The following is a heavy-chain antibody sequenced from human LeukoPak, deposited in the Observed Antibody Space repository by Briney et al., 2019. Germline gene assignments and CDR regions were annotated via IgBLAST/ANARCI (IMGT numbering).Heavy chain of an antibody. CDR2: ISYDGSKK. J-gene: IGHJ4*02. D-gene: IGHD3-22*01. Sequence: GGSLRLSCAASGLTFNNYAMHWVRQAPGKGLEWVAVISYDGSKKYYADSVKGRFTISRDNSTNTLFLQMDSLRTEDTAVYYCSRARITKQVVVNRIDYWGQGTLVTVSS. CDR3: SRARITKQVVVNRIDY. V-gene: IGHV3-30*01. CDR1: GLTFNNYA.